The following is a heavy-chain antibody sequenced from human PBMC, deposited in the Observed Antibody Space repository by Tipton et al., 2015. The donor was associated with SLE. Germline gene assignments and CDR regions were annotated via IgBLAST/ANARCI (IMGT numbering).Heavy chain of an antibody. CDR1: DYSISSGYY. J-gene: IGHJ6*03. CDR2: IFHSGST. V-gene: IGHV4-38-2*02. D-gene: IGHD3-16*01. Sequence: TLSLTCTVSDYSISSGYYWGWIRQPPGKGLEWIGSIFHSGSTFYNPSLQSRVTISVDTSKNQFSLKLNSVTAADTAVYYCARGGLKSRRGDSPMDVWGKGTTVTVSS. CDR3: ARGGLKSRRGDSPMDV.